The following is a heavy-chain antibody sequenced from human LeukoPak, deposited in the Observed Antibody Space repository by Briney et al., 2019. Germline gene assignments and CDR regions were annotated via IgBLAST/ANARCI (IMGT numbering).Heavy chain of an antibody. CDR1: GFTFSDYY. CDR2: ISNSVSSII. V-gene: IGHV3-11*04. CDR3: ARERGHHFEY. J-gene: IGHJ4*02. D-gene: IGHD6-25*01. Sequence: GGSLRLSCAASGFTFSDYYMSWLRQAPGKGLEWISYISNSVSSIIYYADSVKGRFTISRDNAKNSLYLQMNSLRAEDTAVYYCARERGHHFEYWGQGTVVTVSS.